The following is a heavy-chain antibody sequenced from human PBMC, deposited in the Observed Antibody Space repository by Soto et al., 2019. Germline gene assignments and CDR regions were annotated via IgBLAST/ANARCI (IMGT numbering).Heavy chain of an antibody. D-gene: IGHD2-2*01. V-gene: IGHV1-24*01. Sequence: ASEKVSCKVSGYTLTELSMHWVRQAPGRGLEWMGGFDPEDGETIYAQKFQGRVTMIEDTSTDTAYMELSSLRSEDTAVYYCATIVVVPAASTFDYWGQGTLVTVSS. CDR3: ATIVVVPAASTFDY. CDR1: GYTLTELS. J-gene: IGHJ4*02. CDR2: FDPEDGET.